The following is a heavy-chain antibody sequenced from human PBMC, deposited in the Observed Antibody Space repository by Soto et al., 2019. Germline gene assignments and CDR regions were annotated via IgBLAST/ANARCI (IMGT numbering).Heavy chain of an antibody. V-gene: IGHV4-30-4*08. Sequence: PSETLSLTCTVSGGSISSGGYYWSWIRQPPGKGLVWIGYIYSTGSTYYNPSLKSRVTISVDTSKNQFSLKLNSVTAADTAVYYCARRMPIDSYPFDYWGQGSLVTAPQ. J-gene: IGHJ4*02. CDR3: ARRMPIDSYPFDY. D-gene: IGHD2-2*01. CDR1: GGSISSGGYY. CDR2: IYSTGST.